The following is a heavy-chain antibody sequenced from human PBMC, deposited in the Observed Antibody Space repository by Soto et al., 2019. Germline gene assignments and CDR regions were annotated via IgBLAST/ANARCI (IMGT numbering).Heavy chain of an antibody. Sequence: PGESLKISCKGSGYSFTSYWIGWVRQMPGKGLEWMGIIYPGDSDTRYSPSFQGQVTISADKSISTAYLQWSSLKASDTAMYYCASPRDSSGYYDAFDIWGQGTMVTV. J-gene: IGHJ3*02. V-gene: IGHV5-51*01. CDR3: ASPRDSSGYYDAFDI. CDR2: IYPGDSDT. D-gene: IGHD3-22*01. CDR1: GYSFTSYW.